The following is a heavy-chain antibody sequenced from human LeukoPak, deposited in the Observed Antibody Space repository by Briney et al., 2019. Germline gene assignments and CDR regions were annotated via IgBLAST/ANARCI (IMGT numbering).Heavy chain of an antibody. CDR2: ISGSGGST. Sequence: GVSLRLSCAASGFTFSSYAMSWVRQAPGKGLEWVSAISGSGGSTYYADSVKGRFTISRDNPKNTLYLQMNSLRAEDTAVYYCAKDPRRGSGSYFNAEYFQHWGQGTLVTVSS. D-gene: IGHD1-26*01. CDR1: GFTFSSYA. J-gene: IGHJ1*01. CDR3: AKDPRRGSGSYFNAEYFQH. V-gene: IGHV3-23*01.